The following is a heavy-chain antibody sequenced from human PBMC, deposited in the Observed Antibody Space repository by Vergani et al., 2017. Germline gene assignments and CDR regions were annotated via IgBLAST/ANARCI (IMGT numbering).Heavy chain of an antibody. CDR2: IYKSGSS. V-gene: IGHV4-34*01. CDR1: GGSFSGYY. CDR3: ARDRGYSTGWYSAFDI. D-gene: IGHD6-19*01. Sequence: QVQLQQWGAGLLKPSETLSLTCAVYGGSFSGYYWSWIRQPPGKGLEWIGYIYKSGSSTYNPSLKGRVTISADTSKNQFSLKLTSVTAADTALYYCARDRGYSTGWYSAFDIWGQGTMVTVSS. J-gene: IGHJ3*02.